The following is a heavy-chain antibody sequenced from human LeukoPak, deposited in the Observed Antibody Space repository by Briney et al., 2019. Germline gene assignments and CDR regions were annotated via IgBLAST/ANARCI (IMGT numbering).Heavy chain of an antibody. CDR3: ARRSQEYSYGRHAIDY. Sequence: GEALQSSCHGSGCGFTRYWIGWGRPVPGKGMGWMGIIYPGESDTRYSPSFQGQLTISPDKSITTAYLQWSSLNASDTAMYYCARRSQEYSYGRHAIDYWGQGTLVTVSS. J-gene: IGHJ4*02. D-gene: IGHD5-18*01. CDR2: IYPGESDT. CDR1: GCGFTRYW. V-gene: IGHV5-51*01.